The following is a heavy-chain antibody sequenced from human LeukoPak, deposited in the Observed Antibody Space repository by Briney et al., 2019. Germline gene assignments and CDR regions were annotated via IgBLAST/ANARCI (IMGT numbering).Heavy chain of an antibody. J-gene: IGHJ4*02. CDR3: ARERDYGDYAGDY. D-gene: IGHD4-17*01. Sequence: GGSLRLSCAASGFTLSTYAMHWVRQAPGKGLEWVANIKQDGSEKYYVDSVKGRFTISRDNAKNSLYLQMNSLRAEDTAVYYCARERDYGDYAGDYWGQGTLVTVSS. V-gene: IGHV3-7*03. CDR2: IKQDGSEK. CDR1: GFTLSTYA.